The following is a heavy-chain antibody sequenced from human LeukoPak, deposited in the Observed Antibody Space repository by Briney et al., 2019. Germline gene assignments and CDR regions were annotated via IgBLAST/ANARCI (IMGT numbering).Heavy chain of an antibody. D-gene: IGHD3-16*02. J-gene: IGHJ4*02. CDR3: ARGTITFGGVIVKFDY. Sequence: ASVKVSCKASGYTFTSYGISWVRQAPGQGLEWMGWISAYNGNTNYAQKLQGRVTMTTDTSTSTAYMELRSLRSDDTAVYYCARGTITFGGVIVKFDYWGQGTLVTVSS. CDR2: ISAYNGNT. V-gene: IGHV1-18*04. CDR1: GYTFTSYG.